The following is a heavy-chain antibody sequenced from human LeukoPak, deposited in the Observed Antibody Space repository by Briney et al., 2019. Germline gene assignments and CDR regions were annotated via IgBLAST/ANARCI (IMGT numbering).Heavy chain of an antibody. Sequence: GGSLGLSGPASGFTFSSYWMSWVRQPPGKGLEWLANIKQDGSEKYYVDSVKGRFTISRDNAKNSLYLQMNSLRAEDTAVYYCATYIAAAGPQPYYYYYYMDVWGKGTTVTVSS. D-gene: IGHD6-13*01. CDR1: GFTFSSYW. J-gene: IGHJ6*03. V-gene: IGHV3-7*01. CDR2: IKQDGSEK. CDR3: ATYIAAAGPQPYYYYYYMDV.